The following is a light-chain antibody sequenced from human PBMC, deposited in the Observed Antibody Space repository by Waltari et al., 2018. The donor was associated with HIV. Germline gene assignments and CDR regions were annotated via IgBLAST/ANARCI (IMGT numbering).Light chain of an antibody. Sequence: QSVLTQPPSASGTPGQRVTLPCSGSSPNIGSNYVYWYQQLPGTTPKLLSYRNNQRPSGVPDRFSGSKSGTSASLAISGLRSEDEADYYCAAWDDSLSGVFGGGTKLTVL. CDR3: AAWDDSLSGV. J-gene: IGLJ3*02. CDR1: SPNIGSNY. CDR2: RNN. V-gene: IGLV1-47*01.